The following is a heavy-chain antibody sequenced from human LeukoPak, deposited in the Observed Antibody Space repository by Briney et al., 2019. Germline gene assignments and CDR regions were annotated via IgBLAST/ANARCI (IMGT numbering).Heavy chain of an antibody. CDR1: GGSISSYY. V-gene: IGHV4-4*07. Sequence: SETLSLTCTVSGGSISSYYWSWIRQPAGKGLEWIGRIYTSGSTNYNPSLKSRVTMSVDTSKNQFSLKLSSVTAADTAVYYCARGGAEYDPWDYYGMDVWGQGTTVTVSS. CDR2: IYTSGST. CDR3: ARGGAEYDPWDYYGMDV. D-gene: IGHD3-3*01. J-gene: IGHJ6*02.